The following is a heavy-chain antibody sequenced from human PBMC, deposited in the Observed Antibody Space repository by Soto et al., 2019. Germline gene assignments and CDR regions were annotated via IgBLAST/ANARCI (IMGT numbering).Heavy chain of an antibody. J-gene: IGHJ4*01. CDR2: IDPRDSYT. V-gene: IGHV5-10-1*01. D-gene: IGHD2-2*02. CDR3: PRSYCIPTSCYNGYFDY. CDR1: GDSFTNNL. Sequence: XDSLKVSWKCSGDSFTNNLISLVLQMPGKGLEWMGRIDPRDSYTNYSPSFQGHVTISVDKSDNTSYLQWNTLKASDSAMYFCPRSYCIPTSCYNGYFDYWGRGTLVTVSS.